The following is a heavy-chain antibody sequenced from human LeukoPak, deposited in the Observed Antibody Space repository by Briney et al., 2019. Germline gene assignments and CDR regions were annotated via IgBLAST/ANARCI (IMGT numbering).Heavy chain of an antibody. D-gene: IGHD5-12*01. Sequence: SETLSLTCTVSGGSISSYYWSWIRQPPGKGLEWIGYILYSGTTNSNSSLKSRVNISLDTSNNQISLKLTSVTAADTAVYFCARMGGYSGYATHWGQGILVTVSS. CDR3: ARMGGYSGYATH. CDR2: ILYSGTT. V-gene: IGHV4-59*08. CDR1: GGSISSYY. J-gene: IGHJ4*02.